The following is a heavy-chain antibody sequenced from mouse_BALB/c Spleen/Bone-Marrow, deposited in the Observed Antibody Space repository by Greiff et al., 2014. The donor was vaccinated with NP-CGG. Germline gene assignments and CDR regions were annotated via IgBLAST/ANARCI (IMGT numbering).Heavy chain of an antibody. V-gene: IGHV5-4*02. CDR3: ARSGERYGAMDY. CDR1: GFTFSGFY. Sequence: EVQLVESGGGLVKPGGSLKLSCAASGFTFSGFYMFWFRQTPEKRLEWVATISNGGTYTYYPDSVKGRFTISRDNAKNNLYLQMSSLKSEDTAMYYCARSGERYGAMDYWGQGTSVTVTS. CDR2: ISNGGTYT. J-gene: IGHJ4*01. D-gene: IGHD1-2*01.